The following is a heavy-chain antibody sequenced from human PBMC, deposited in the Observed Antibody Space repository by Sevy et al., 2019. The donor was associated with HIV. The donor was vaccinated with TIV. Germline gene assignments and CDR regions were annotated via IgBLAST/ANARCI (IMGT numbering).Heavy chain of an antibody. V-gene: IGHV3-30*04. CDR2: ISYAGSAT. J-gene: IGHJ4*02. CDR3: TRDSGYAPNYVPGHY. CDR1: GFTFNTHA. Sequence: GGSLRLSCAASGFTFNTHAMHWVRQAPGKGLEWVAVISYAGSATYYTDSVKGRFTISRDNSKNKLYLEMTSLRVEDTAVYYCTRDSGYAPNYVPGHYWGQGTPVTVSS. D-gene: IGHD4-4*01.